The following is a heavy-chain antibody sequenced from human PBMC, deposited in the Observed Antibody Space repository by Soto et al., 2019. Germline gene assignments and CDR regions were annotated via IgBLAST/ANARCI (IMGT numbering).Heavy chain of an antibody. V-gene: IGHV3-30*18. CDR3: ANLAHDATGDTPPQVDY. Sequence: PGGSLRLSCAASGFTFSSYGMHWVRQAPGKGLEWVAVISYDGSNKYYADSVKGRFTISRDNSKNTLYLQMNSLRAEDTAVYYCANLAHDATGDTPPQVDYWGKG. D-gene: IGHD2-15*01. J-gene: IGHJ4*02. CDR1: GFTFSSYG. CDR2: ISYDGSNK.